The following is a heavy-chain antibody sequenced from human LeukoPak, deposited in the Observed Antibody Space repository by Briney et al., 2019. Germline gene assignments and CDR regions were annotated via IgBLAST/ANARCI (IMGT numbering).Heavy chain of an antibody. CDR3: ARDSAAAGRFRMNYYYYGMDV. J-gene: IGHJ6*02. CDR2: ISSSSSYI. Sequence: GGSLRLSCAASGFTFCSYSMNWVRQAPGKGLERVSSISSSSSYIYYADSVKGGFTISRDNAKNSLYLQMNSPRAEDTDVYYCARDSAAAGRFRMNYYYYGMDVWGQGTTVTVSS. D-gene: IGHD6-13*01. V-gene: IGHV3-21*01. CDR1: GFTFCSYS.